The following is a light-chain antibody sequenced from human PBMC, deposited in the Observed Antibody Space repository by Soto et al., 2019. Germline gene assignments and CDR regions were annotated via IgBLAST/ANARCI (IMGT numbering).Light chain of an antibody. CDR2: DAS. CDR3: QQANSFPIT. CDR1: QSVSSY. V-gene: IGKV3-11*01. J-gene: IGKJ5*01. Sequence: EIVFTQSPATLSLSPGERSTLSCMASQSVSSYLAWYQQKPGQAPRLLIYDASNRATGIPARFSGSGSGTEFTLTISSLQSEDFATYYCQQANSFPITVGQGTRLDIK.